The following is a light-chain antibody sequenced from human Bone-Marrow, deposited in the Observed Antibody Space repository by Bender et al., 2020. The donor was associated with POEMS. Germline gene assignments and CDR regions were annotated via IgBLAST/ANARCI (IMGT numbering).Light chain of an antibody. Sequence: QSALTQPASVSGSPGQSITISCSGTSSDVGSYNLVSWYQQHPGKAPKVMIYDVSNRPSGVSNRFSGSKSGNTASLTISGLQAEDEADYYCSSYTSSSTYVFGGGTKLTVL. V-gene: IGLV2-14*02. CDR1: SSDVGSYNL. CDR3: SSYTSSSTYV. J-gene: IGLJ3*02. CDR2: DVS.